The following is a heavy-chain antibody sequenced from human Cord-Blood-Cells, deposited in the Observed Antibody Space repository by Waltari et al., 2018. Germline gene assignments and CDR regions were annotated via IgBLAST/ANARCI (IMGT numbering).Heavy chain of an antibody. V-gene: IGHV1-2*06. CDR3: ARARWELLLDY. CDR1: GYTFTGYY. D-gene: IGHD1-26*01. J-gene: IGHJ4*02. CDR2: INPNSGGT. Sequence: QVQLVQSGAEVKKPGASVKVSCKASGYTFTGYYMHWVRQAPGQGLEWMGRINPNSGGTNYAKKCQGRVTMTRDTSISTAYMELSRLRSDDTAMYYCARARWELLLDYWGQGTLVTVSS.